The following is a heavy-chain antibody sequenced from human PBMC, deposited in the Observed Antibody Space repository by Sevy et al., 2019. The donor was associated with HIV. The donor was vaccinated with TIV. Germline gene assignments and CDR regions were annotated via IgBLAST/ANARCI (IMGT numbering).Heavy chain of an antibody. D-gene: IGHD2-2*01. CDR2: IRSKAYGGTT. CDR1: GFTFGDYA. Sequence: GGSLRLSCTASGFTFGDYAMSWFRQAPGKGLEWVGFIRSKAYGGTTEYAASVKGRFTISRDDSKSIAYLQMNSLKTEDTAVYYCTRDWEVIVVVPAAINYYYYGMDVWGQGTTVTVSS. J-gene: IGHJ6*02. V-gene: IGHV3-49*03. CDR3: TRDWEVIVVVPAAINYYYYGMDV.